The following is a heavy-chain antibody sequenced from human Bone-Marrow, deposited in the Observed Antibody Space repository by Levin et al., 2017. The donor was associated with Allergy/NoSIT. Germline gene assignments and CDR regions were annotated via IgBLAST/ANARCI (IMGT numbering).Heavy chain of an antibody. CDR3: AIGPPQHHLDGYWFDQ. J-gene: IGHJ5*02. CDR1: GASITTNDYY. CDR2: VYYSGST. V-gene: IGHV4-39*07. Sequence: SETLSLTCTVSGASITTNDYYWSWFRQPPGKGLEWIGIVYYSGSTYSNPSLKNRVTMSRETSQNRFSLKLRSVTAADTGVYYCAIGPPQHHLDGYWFDQWGRGTLVAVSS. D-gene: IGHD1-1*01.